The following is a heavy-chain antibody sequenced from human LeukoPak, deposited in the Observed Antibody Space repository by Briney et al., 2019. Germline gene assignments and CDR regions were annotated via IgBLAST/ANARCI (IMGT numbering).Heavy chain of an antibody. CDR2: IDSGGST. D-gene: IGHD6-19*01. CDR1: GFTVSTNY. Sequence: PGGSLRLSCSASGFTVSTNYMSWVRQAPGKGLEWVSVIDSGGSTYYADSVRGRFTISRDISKNTLYLQMNSLRVDDTAVYYCARLGCWDRRGWGHWGQGTLATVSS. CDR3: ARLGCWDRRGWGH. V-gene: IGHV3-53*01. J-gene: IGHJ4*02.